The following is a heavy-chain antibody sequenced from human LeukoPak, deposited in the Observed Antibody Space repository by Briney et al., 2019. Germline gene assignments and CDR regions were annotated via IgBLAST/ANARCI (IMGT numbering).Heavy chain of an antibody. CDR3: ARDKESSSSFDY. J-gene: IGHJ4*02. CDR2: IYSGGST. V-gene: IGHV3-53*01. CDR1: GFTVSTNY. D-gene: IGHD6-6*01. Sequence: QPGGSLRLSCAASGFTVSTNYMHWLRQAPGKGLEWVSVIYSGGSTYYVDSVKGRFIISRDNSRNTLYLQMNSLRAEDTAVYYCARDKESSSSFDYWGQGTLVTVSS.